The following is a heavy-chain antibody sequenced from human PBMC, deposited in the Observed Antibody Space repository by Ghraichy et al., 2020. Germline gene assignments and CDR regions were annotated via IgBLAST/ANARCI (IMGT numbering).Heavy chain of an antibody. CDR2: ISSNGGST. J-gene: IGHJ4*02. CDR1: GFTFSSYA. CDR3: VNYGDYGDFDY. Sequence: SCSASGFTFSSYAMHWVRQAPGKGLEYVSAISSNGGSTYYADSVKGRFTISRDNSKNTLYLQMSSLRAEDTAVYYCVNYGDYGDFDYWGQGTLVTVSS. V-gene: IGHV3-64D*06. D-gene: IGHD4-17*01.